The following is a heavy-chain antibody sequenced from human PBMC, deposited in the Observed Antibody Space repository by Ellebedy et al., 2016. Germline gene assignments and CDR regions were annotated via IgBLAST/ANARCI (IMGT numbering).Heavy chain of an antibody. D-gene: IGHD3-16*01. CDR2: INPKSGGT. Sequence: ASVKVSXXASGYTFTGHYMHWVRQAPGQGLEWMGWINPKSGGTKYAPKFQGRVTLTRDTSIRTAYMELSRLTSDDAAVYFCARGVLYERGYSCFDPWGQGTLVTVSS. CDR1: GYTFTGHY. CDR3: ARGVLYERGYSCFDP. V-gene: IGHV1-2*02. J-gene: IGHJ5*02.